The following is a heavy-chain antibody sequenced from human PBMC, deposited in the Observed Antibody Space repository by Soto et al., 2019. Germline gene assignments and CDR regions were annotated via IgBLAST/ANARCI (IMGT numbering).Heavy chain of an antibody. CDR2: ISYDGNSE. J-gene: IGHJ3*01. CDR1: GFTFGAYT. CDR3: ARDGYGGRSDGFDV. D-gene: IGHD1-26*01. Sequence: QMHLVESGGGVVQPGRSLRLSCAASGFTFGAYTMHWVRQAPGKGLEWVAAISYDGNSERYTDSGKDRFAVSRDNPKSAMYLQMNSLRPDDTAVYYCARDGYGGRSDGFDVWGQGTKVTVSS. V-gene: IGHV3-30*09.